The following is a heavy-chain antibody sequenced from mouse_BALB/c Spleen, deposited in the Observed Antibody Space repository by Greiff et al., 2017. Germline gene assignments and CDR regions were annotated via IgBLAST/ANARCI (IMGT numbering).Heavy chain of an antibody. CDR1: GYSITSDYA. Sequence: EVQLQQSGPGLVKPSQSLSLTCTVTGYSITSDYAWNWIRQFPGNKLEWMGYISYSGSTSYNPSLKSRISITRDTSKNQFFLQLNSVTTEDTATYYCASSFYYYGSAWFAYWGQGTLVTVSA. J-gene: IGHJ3*01. CDR3: ASSFYYYGSAWFAY. D-gene: IGHD1-1*01. CDR2: ISYSGST. V-gene: IGHV3-2*02.